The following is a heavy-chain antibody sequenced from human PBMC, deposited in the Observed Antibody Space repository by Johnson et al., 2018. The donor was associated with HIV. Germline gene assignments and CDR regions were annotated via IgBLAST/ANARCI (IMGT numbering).Heavy chain of an antibody. D-gene: IGHD5-24*01. J-gene: IGHJ3*02. CDR2: IASACDT. V-gene: IGHV3-13*01. Sequence: VQLVESGGGVVQPGRSLRLSCAASGFTFSRSDMHWVRQGRGKGLEWVSGIASACDTASPGSVKGRFTVPRENAKNSLYLQMNSLRAEDTALSYCARACRDGYTCDVYDIWGQGTMVTVSS. CDR1: GFTFSRSD. CDR3: ARACRDGYTCDVYDI.